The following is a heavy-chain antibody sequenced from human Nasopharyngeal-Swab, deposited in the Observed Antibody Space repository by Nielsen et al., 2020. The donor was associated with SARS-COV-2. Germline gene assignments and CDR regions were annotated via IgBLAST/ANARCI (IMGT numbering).Heavy chain of an antibody. Sequence: SETLSLTCAVYGGSFSGYYWGWIRQPPGKGLEWIGEINHSGSTNYNPSLKSRVTISVDTSKNQFSLKLSSVTAADTAVYYCARGRPPRVSYGYRRAFDIWGQGTMVTVSS. D-gene: IGHD5-18*01. CDR2: INHSGST. J-gene: IGHJ3*02. CDR1: GGSFSGYY. V-gene: IGHV4-34*01. CDR3: ARGRPPRVSYGYRRAFDI.